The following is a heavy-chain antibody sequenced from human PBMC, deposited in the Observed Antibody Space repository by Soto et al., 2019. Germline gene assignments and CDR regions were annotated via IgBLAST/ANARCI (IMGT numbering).Heavy chain of an antibody. CDR1: GFGFDEYG. D-gene: IGHD4-17*01. Sequence: EVYLVESGGGVVRPGGSLRLSCAASGFGFDEYGMSWVRQGPGKGLEWVSGINRHGDSTGYADSVKGRFTISRDNANNSLYLQMSGLRAEDTAFYYCARGHRWGYEYGDYGDSWGQGTLVTVSS. V-gene: IGHV3-20*04. CDR2: INRHGDST. CDR3: ARGHRWGYEYGDYGDS. J-gene: IGHJ4*02.